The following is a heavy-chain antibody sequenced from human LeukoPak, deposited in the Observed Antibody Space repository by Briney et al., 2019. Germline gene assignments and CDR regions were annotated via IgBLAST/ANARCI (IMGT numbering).Heavy chain of an antibody. D-gene: IGHD5-24*01. CDR1: GGSITSHH. CDR2: IHYSGST. V-gene: IGHV4-59*11. Sequence: PSETLSLTCTISGGSITSHHWSWIRQPAGKGLEWIGYIHYSGSTNYNPSLKSRVTISVDTSKNQFSLNLSSVTAADTAVYYCARGSRDGYNHFDYWGQGTLVTVSS. CDR3: ARGSRDGYNHFDY. J-gene: IGHJ4*02.